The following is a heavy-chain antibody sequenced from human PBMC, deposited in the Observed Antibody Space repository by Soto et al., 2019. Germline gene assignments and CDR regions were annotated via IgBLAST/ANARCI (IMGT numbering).Heavy chain of an antibody. CDR2: IYHSGST. J-gene: IGHJ4*02. CDR3: ARAYGDSPHFDY. D-gene: IGHD4-17*01. CDR1: GGSISSGGYS. V-gene: IGHV4-30-2*01. Sequence: SGTLSLTCAVSGGSISSGGYSWSWIRQPPGKGLEWIGYIYHSGSTYYNPSLKSRVTISVDRSKNQFSLKLSSVTAADTAVYYCARAYGDSPHFDYWGQGTLVTVSS.